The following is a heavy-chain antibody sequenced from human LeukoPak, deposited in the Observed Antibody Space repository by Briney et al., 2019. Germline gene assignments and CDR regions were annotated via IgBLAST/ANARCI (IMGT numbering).Heavy chain of an antibody. D-gene: IGHD6-19*01. CDR1: GFTFSSYA. CDR3: AKGVAVASPYYFDY. V-gene: IGHV3-30*04. J-gene: IGHJ4*02. Sequence: GGSLRLSCAASGFTFSSYAMHWVRQAPGKGLEWVAVISYDGSNKYYADSVKGRFTISRDNSKNTLYLQMNNLRAEDTAVYYCAKGVAVASPYYFDYWGQGTLVTVSS. CDR2: ISYDGSNK.